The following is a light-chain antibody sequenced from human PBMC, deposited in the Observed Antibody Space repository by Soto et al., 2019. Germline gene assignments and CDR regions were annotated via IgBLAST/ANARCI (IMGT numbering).Light chain of an antibody. CDR2: GAS. CDR3: QHYGSSWT. J-gene: IGKJ1*01. CDR1: QSVSSSY. Sequence: EIVFAHSPATLSFCPVERATLSCRASQSVSSSYLAWYQQKAGQAPRLLIYGASNRATGIPDRFSGSGSGTDFILTISRLETEDFAVYYCQHYGSSWTFGQGTKVDIK. V-gene: IGKV3-20*01.